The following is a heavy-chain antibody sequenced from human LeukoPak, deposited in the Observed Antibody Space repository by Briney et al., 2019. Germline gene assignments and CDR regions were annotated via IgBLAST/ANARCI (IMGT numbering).Heavy chain of an antibody. Sequence: SQTLSLTCTVSGGSISSGGYYWSWIRPHPGKGLEWIGNIYYSGSTYYNPSLKSRVTISVDTSKNQFSLKLSSVTAADTAVYYCATPTTQWELLSYDYWGQGTLVTVSS. CDR3: ATPTTQWELLSYDY. CDR2: IYYSGST. CDR1: GGSISSGGYY. J-gene: IGHJ4*02. V-gene: IGHV4-31*03. D-gene: IGHD1-26*01.